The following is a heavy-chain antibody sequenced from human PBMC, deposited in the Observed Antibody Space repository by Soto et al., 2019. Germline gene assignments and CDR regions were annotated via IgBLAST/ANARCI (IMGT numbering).Heavy chain of an antibody. CDR3: ARVYRSYYYDSSGPLPDDAFDI. CDR1: GGTFRSYA. J-gene: IGHJ3*02. Sequence: ASVKVSCKASGGTFRSYAINWVRQATGQGLEWMGWMNPNSGNTGYAQKFQGRVTMTRNTSISTAYMELSSLRSEDTAVYYCARVYRSYYYDSSGPLPDDAFDIWGQGTMVTVSS. CDR2: MNPNSGNT. D-gene: IGHD3-22*01. V-gene: IGHV1-8*02.